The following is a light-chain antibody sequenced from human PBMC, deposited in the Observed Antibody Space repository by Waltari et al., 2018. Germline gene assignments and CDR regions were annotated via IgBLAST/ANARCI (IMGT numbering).Light chain of an antibody. V-gene: IGLV2-11*01. CDR1: SSDVGGFKY. CDR2: DVS. CDR3: CSYTSSYVV. J-gene: IGLJ2*01. Sequence: QSALTQPRSVSGSPGQSVTISCTGSSSDVGGFKYVSWYQQHSGKAPKLMICDVSKQPSGVPDRFPGSKSDNTASLTLSGRQAEDEADYYCCSYTSSYVVFGGGTKLTVL.